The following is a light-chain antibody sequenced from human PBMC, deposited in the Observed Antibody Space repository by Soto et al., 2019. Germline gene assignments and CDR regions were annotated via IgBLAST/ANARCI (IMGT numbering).Light chain of an antibody. J-gene: IGLJ1*01. CDR3: TSYTSSSTHV. CDR2: GVT. Sequence: QSVLTQPASVSGSPGQSITISCTGTSSDIGGYDYVSWYQHHPGKAPKSIIYGVTIRPSGVSHRFSGSKSANTASLTISGLQAEDEADYYCTSYTSSSTHVFGTGTKVTVL. CDR1: SSDIGGYDY. V-gene: IGLV2-14*01.